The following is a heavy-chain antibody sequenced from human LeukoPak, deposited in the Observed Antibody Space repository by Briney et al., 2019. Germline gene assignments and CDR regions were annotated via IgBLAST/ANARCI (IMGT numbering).Heavy chain of an antibody. CDR1: GFTFGNYW. CDR2: IKQDGTDK. D-gene: IGHD6-13*01. V-gene: IGHV3-7*01. CDR3: ARMSTSSWFVCDN. J-gene: IGHJ4*02. Sequence: GGSLRLACAAAGFTFGNYWMTWVRQAPGRGLGWVANIKQDGTDKYSGDSVKGRFTSPRDNAKNSRDLQMNSLRVEDTAVYYCARMSTSSWFVCDNWGQGTLVTVSS.